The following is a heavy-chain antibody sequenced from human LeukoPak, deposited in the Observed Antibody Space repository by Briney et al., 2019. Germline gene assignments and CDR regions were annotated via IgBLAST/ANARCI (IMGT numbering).Heavy chain of an antibody. V-gene: IGHV3-7*03. D-gene: IGHD1-26*01. J-gene: IGHJ3*02. CDR3: ARWELPGRAPAFDI. CDR2: IKNDGAVK. CDR1: GFTFSYHW. Sequence: GGSLRLSCAASGFTFSYHWMTWVRQAPGKGLEWVANIKNDGAVKNYVYSVKGRFTISRDNAKNSLYLQMNSLRAEDTAVYYCARWELPGRAPAFDIWGQGTMVTVSS.